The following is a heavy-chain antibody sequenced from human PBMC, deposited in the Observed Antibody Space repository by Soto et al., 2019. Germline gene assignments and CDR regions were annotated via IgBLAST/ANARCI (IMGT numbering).Heavy chain of an antibody. J-gene: IGHJ4*02. CDR1: GGSFSGYY. CDR3: ASSREYYDFWSGYYRGPYFDY. Sequence: ETLSLTCAVYGGSFSGYYWSWIRQPPGKGLEWTGEINHSGSTNYNPSLKSRVTISVDTSKNQFSLKLSSVTAADTAVYYCASSREYYDFWSGYYRGPYFDYWGQGTLVTVSS. CDR2: INHSGST. D-gene: IGHD3-3*01. V-gene: IGHV4-34*01.